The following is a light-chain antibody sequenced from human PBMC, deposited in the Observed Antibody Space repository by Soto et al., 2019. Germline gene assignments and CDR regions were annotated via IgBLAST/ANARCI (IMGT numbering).Light chain of an antibody. CDR1: QSISAN. V-gene: IGKV3-15*01. CDR3: QQYNNWPPAWT. J-gene: IGKJ1*01. Sequence: EILMTRSPATLSVSPGGRATLSCSASQSISANLAWYQQKPGQAPRLLIYAVSTRAPGIPARFSGSGSGTECTLTINSLQSEDFAVYYCQQYNNWPPAWTFGQGTKVDI. CDR2: AVS.